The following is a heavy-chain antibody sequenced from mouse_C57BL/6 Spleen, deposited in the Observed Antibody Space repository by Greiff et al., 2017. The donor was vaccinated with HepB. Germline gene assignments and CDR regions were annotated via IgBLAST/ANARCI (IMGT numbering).Heavy chain of an antibody. D-gene: IGHD2-3*01. CDR2: ISSGGSYT. Sequence: EVKLMESGGDLVKPGGSLKLSCAASGFTFSSYGMSWVRQTPDKRLEWVATISSGGSYTYYPDSVKGRFTISRNNAKNTLYLQMSSLKSEDTAMYYCAREDGGYFPFDYWGQGTTLTVSS. V-gene: IGHV5-6*01. J-gene: IGHJ2*01. CDR3: AREDGGYFPFDY. CDR1: GFTFSSYG.